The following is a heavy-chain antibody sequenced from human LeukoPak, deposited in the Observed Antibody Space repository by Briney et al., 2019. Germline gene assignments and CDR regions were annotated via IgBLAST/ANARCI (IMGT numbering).Heavy chain of an antibody. J-gene: IGHJ6*03. D-gene: IGHD5-18*01. CDR3: ARGVDRDTAMVNSYYYYMDV. CDR2: IYYSGST. CDR1: GGSISSYY. Sequence: SETLSLTCTVSGGSISSYYWSWIRQPPGKGLEWIGYIYYSGSTNYNPSLQSRVTMSVDTSKNNFSLKLNSVTAADTAVYYCARGVDRDTAMVNSYYYYMDVWGKGTTVTVSS. V-gene: IGHV4-59*01.